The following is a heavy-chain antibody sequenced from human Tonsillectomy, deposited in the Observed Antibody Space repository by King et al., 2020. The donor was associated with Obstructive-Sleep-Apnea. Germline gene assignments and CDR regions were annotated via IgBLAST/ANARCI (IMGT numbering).Heavy chain of an antibody. V-gene: IGHV3-53*04. D-gene: IGHD2-15*01. J-gene: IGHJ5*02. Sequence: VQLVESGGGLVQPGGSLRLSCAASGFTVSSNYMSWVRQAPGKGLEWVSVIYSGGSTYYADSVKGRFTISRHNSKNTLYLQMNSLRAEDTAVYYCAGLCSGGNCYSFGWFDPWGQGTLVTVSS. CDR2: IYSGGST. CDR1: GFTVSSNY. CDR3: AGLCSGGNCYSFGWFDP.